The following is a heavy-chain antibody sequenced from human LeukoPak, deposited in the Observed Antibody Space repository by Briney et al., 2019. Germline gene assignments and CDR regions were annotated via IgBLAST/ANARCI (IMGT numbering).Heavy chain of an antibody. J-gene: IGHJ6*02. Sequence: GGSLRLSCAASGFTFSSYSMNWVRQAPGKGLEWVSSISNSRSYIYYADSVKGRFTIPRDIAKNSLYLQMNSLRAEDTAVYYCARDSRLDVWGPRTTDTVS. V-gene: IGHV3-21*01. CDR2: ISNSRSYI. CDR3: ARDSRLDV. CDR1: GFTFSSYS.